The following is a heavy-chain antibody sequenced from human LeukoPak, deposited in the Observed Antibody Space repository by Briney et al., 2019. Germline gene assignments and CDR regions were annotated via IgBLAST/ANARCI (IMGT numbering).Heavy chain of an antibody. CDR3: ARVGEGELGNWFDP. CDR2: IYANGNT. D-gene: IGHD3-10*01. CDR1: GFTVSSNY. J-gene: IGHJ5*02. V-gene: IGHV3-53*01. Sequence: GGSLRLSCAASGFTVSSNYMSWVRQAPGKGLEWVSVIYANGNTYYGDSMQGRLTISRDKSKNTVFLQMNSLRVEDTAMYYCARVGEGELGNWFDPWGQGTLVTVSS.